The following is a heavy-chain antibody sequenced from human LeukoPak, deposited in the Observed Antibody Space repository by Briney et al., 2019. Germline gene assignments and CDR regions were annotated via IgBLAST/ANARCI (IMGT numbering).Heavy chain of an antibody. CDR1: GFTFSSYA. V-gene: IGHV3-11*01. CDR2: ISNNGRTM. CDR3: ARVRGSYSSDY. D-gene: IGHD5-12*01. Sequence: PGGSLRLSCAASGFTFSSYAMSWIRQAPGKGLEWVSFISNNGRTMSYADSVKGRFTISRDNAKNSLYLQMNSLTADDTAVYFCARVRGSYSSDYWGQGTLVTVSS. J-gene: IGHJ4*02.